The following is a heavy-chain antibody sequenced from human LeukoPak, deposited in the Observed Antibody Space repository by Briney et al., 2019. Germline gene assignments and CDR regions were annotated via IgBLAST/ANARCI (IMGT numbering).Heavy chain of an antibody. D-gene: IGHD2-8*01. CDR1: GFTFSDYY. CDR2: IYSGGST. V-gene: IGHV3-66*01. J-gene: IGHJ3*02. CDR3: ARDLRRDGRDAFDI. Sequence: GGSLRLSCAASGFTFSDYYMSWIRQAPGKGLEWVSVIYSGGSTYYADSVKGRFTISRDNSKNTLYLQMNSLRAEDTAVYYCARDLRRDGRDAFDIWGQGTMVTVSS.